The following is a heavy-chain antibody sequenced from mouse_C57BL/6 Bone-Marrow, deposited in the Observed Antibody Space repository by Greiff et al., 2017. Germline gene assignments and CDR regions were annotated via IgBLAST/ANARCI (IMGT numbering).Heavy chain of an antibody. J-gene: IGHJ2*01. V-gene: IGHV5-6*01. CDR1: GFTFSSYG. Sequence: EVKVVESGGDLVKPGGSLKLSCAASGFTFSSYGMSWVRQTPDKRLEWVATISSAGSYTYYPDSVKGRFTISRDNAKNTLYLQMSSLKSEDTAMYYCARHPGRGDYWGQGTTLTVSS. CDR2: ISSAGSYT. CDR3: ARHPGRGDY. D-gene: IGHD3-1*01.